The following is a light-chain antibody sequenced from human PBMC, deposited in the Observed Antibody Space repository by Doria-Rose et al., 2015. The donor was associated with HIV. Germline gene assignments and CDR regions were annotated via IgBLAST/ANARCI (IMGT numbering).Light chain of an antibody. J-gene: IGKJ1*01. Sequence: EIVMTRSPGTLSLSPGERATLSRRASQSFSSTYLAWYQQKPGQAPRLLIYDGSTRATGIPDRFSASGSGTDFTLTINRLEPEDFALYYCHQYGTSWTFGQWTKVEI. CDR3: HQYGTSWT. CDR2: DGS. V-gene: IGKV3-20*01. CDR1: QSFSSTY.